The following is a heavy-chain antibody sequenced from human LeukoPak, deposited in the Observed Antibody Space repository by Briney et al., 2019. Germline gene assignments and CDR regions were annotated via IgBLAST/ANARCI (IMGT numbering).Heavy chain of an antibody. Sequence: SETLSLTCTVSGGSISSYYWSWIRQPAGKGLEWIGRIYTSGSTNFNPSLKSRVTMSVDTSKNQFSLKLSSVTAADTAVYYCARGGIYCSGGSCYSHYFDYWGQGTLVTVYS. J-gene: IGHJ4*02. CDR3: ARGGIYCSGGSCYSHYFDY. CDR2: IYTSGST. V-gene: IGHV4-4*07. CDR1: GGSISSYY. D-gene: IGHD2-15*01.